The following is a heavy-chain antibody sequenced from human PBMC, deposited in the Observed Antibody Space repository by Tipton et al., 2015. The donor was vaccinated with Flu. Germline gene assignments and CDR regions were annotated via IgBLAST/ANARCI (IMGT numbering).Heavy chain of an antibody. V-gene: IGHV1-46*01. Sequence: QLVQSGAEVKKPGASVKLTCKASRYSFSNYYIHWVRQAPGQGLEWMGSINPSGGSTGYAQQFQGRVTMTRDTSTTTVYMDLSSLKSDDTAVYYCARDGTTRGLGGGFDIWGQGTMVTVSS. CDR1: RYSFSNYY. J-gene: IGHJ3*02. CDR2: INPSGGST. D-gene: IGHD1-7*01. CDR3: ARDGTTRGLGGGFDI.